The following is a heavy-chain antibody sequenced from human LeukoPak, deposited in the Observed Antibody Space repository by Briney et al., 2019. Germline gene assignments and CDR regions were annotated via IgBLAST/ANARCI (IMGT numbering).Heavy chain of an antibody. Sequence: PSETLSLTCTVSGYSISSGYYWGWIRQPPGKGLEWIGSIYHSGSTYYNPSLKSRVTISVDTSKNQFSLKLSSVTAADTAVYYCARDLATAYGDSYWGQGTLVTVSS. D-gene: IGHD4-17*01. CDR3: ARDLATAYGDSY. CDR2: IYHSGST. CDR1: GYSISSGYY. V-gene: IGHV4-38-2*02. J-gene: IGHJ4*02.